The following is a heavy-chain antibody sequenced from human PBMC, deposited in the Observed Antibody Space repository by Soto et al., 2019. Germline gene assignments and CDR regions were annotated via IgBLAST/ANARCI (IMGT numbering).Heavy chain of an antibody. D-gene: IGHD3-10*01. J-gene: IGHJ5*02. CDR2: IHYSGTS. Sequence: SETLSLTCSVPNISSSRHYWTWIRQTPGKGLEWIGYIHYSGTSNYNPSLKSRVTISVDTSKNQFSLKLTSVTAADTAVYYCARSFSYSWGWFDPWGQGPLVT. V-gene: IGHV4-59*11. CDR3: ARSFSYSWGWFDP. CDR1: NISSSRHY.